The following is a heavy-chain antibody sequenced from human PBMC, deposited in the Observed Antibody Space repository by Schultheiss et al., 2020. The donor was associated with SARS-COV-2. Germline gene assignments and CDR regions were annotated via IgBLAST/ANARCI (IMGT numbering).Heavy chain of an antibody. CDR3: ARGYSSGWGPTMDV. J-gene: IGHJ6*02. D-gene: IGHD6-19*01. CDR2: IYYSGST. Sequence: SETLSLTCTVSGGSISGSIYYWSWIRQPPGKGLEWIGYIYYSGSTYYNPSLKSRVTISVDTSKNQFSLKLTSVTAADTAVYYCARGYSSGWGPTMDVWGQGTTVTVSS. CDR1: GGSISGSIYY. V-gene: IGHV4-61*05.